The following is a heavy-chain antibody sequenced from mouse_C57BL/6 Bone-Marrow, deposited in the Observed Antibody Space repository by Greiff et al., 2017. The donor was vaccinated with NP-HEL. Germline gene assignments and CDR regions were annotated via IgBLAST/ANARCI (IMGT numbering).Heavy chain of an antibody. Sequence: VQLQQSGPELVKPGASVKISCKASGYTFTDYYMNWVKQSHGKSLEWIGDINPNNGGTSYNQKFKGKATLTVDKSSSTAYMELRSLTSEDSAVYYCARGSFYYYGSSPDYWGQGTTLTVSS. D-gene: IGHD1-1*01. CDR3: ARGSFYYYGSSPDY. CDR1: GYTFTDYY. CDR2: INPNNGGT. V-gene: IGHV1-26*01. J-gene: IGHJ2*01.